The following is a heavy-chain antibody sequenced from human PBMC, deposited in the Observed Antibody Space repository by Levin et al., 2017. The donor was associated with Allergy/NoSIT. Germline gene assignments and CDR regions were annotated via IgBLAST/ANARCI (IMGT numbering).Heavy chain of an antibody. J-gene: IGHJ4*02. Sequence: GGSLRLSCAASGFTFSSYAMHWVRQAPGKGLEWVAVISYDGSNKYYADSVKGRFTISRDNSKNTLYLQMNSLRAEDTAVYYCARQGIIMITPRGPFDYWGQGTLVTVSS. CDR2: ISYDGSNK. D-gene: IGHD3-16*01. CDR3: ARQGIIMITPRGPFDY. CDR1: GFTFSSYA. V-gene: IGHV3-30-3*01.